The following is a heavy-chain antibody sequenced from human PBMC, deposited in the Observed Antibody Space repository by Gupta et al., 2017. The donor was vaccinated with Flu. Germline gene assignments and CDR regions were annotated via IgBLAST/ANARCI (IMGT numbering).Heavy chain of an antibody. CDR3: ATGSGDYSSPFDS. Sequence: EVRLVESGGGLVRPAAFRRLSCAPSGFNFATHNMKWVRPAPGRGLEWVSCITSRSDYLYYAESLESRGTSSRDNARDLVFRPNESVIPDDTAVDDGATGSGDYSSPFDSWGQGTRVIGYS. J-gene: IGHJ4*02. D-gene: IGHD1-14*01. CDR1: GFNFATHN. CDR2: ITSRSDYL. V-gene: IGHV3-21*02.